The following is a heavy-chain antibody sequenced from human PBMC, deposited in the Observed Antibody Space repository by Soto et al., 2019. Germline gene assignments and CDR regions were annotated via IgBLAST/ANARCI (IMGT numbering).Heavy chain of an antibody. CDR2: IKSDGTST. V-gene: IGHV3-74*01. D-gene: IGHD2-2*01. Sequence: EVQLVESGGGLVQPGGSLRLSCAASGFTFSSYWMHWVRQVPGKRLVWVSRIKSDGTSTDYADSVKGRFTISRDNAKNRLYLQMNSLRVEDTAVYYGVRDRSTCKDYWGQGTLVTVSS. CDR1: GFTFSSYW. J-gene: IGHJ4*02. CDR3: VRDRSTCKDY.